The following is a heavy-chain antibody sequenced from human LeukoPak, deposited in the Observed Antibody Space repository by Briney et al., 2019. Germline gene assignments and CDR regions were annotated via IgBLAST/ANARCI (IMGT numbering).Heavy chain of an antibody. D-gene: IGHD5-18*01. Sequence: GGALILSCASSGLTFISYSMNWVRQAPGDGLDGVYSISSISTYIYYADSVKGRLLSSRDNAKNSLYLQMNSPRAQNKVVHYCAREDSYGFGIDYWGQGPVVSVSS. J-gene: IGHJ4*02. V-gene: IGHV3-21*01. CDR1: GLTFISYS. CDR3: AREDSYGFGIDY. CDR2: ISSISTYI.